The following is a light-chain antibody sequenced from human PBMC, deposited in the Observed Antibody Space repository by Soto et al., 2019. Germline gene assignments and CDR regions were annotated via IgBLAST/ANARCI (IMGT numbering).Light chain of an antibody. CDR3: QQYGSSPRT. CDR2: GAS. Sequence: EIVLTQSPGTLSLSPGERATLSCRASQSVSSTYLAWYQQKPCQDPRLLIYGASSRATGIPDRFSGSGSGTDFTLTISRLEPEDFSVYYCQQYGSSPRTFGQGTKVDIK. CDR1: QSVSSTY. J-gene: IGKJ1*01. V-gene: IGKV3-20*01.